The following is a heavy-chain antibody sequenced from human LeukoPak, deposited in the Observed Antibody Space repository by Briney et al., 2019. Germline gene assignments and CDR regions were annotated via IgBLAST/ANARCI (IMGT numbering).Heavy chain of an antibody. CDR3: ARDRWDASTPLDY. D-gene: IGHD5-24*01. CDR1: GFAFSSYS. V-gene: IGHV3-48*01. J-gene: IGHJ4*02. Sequence: GGSLRLSCAASGFAFSSYSMNWVRQAPGKGLEWVSYISSSSSTIYYADSVKGRFTISRDNAKNSLYLQMNSLRAEDTAVYYCARDRWDASTPLDYWGQGTLVTVSS. CDR2: ISSSSSTI.